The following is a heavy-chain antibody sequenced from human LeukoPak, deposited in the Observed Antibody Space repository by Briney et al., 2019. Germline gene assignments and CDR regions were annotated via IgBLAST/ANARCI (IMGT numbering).Heavy chain of an antibody. CDR1: GGSISSGSYY. CDR3: ASGYGPYYYYMDV. Sequence: PSETLSLTCTVSGGSISSGSYYWSWIRQPAGKGLEWIGRIYTSGSTNYNPSLKSRVTISVDTSKNQFSLKLSSVTAADTAVYYCASGYGPYYYYMDVWGKGTTVTVSS. V-gene: IGHV4-61*02. D-gene: IGHD1-1*01. CDR2: IYTSGST. J-gene: IGHJ6*03.